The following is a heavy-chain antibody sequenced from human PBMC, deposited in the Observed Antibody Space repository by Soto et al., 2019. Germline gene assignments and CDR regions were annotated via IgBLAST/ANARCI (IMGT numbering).Heavy chain of an antibody. J-gene: IGHJ5*02. Sequence: SETLSLTWTFSGSSIIWYYWTWIGQSPERGLEWIGYIHYSGSANYNPSLNSRLTMSVDRSKSQFSMKLASVTAADTAVYYCARGVGGSGPNWFDPWGQGTLVTVSS. V-gene: IGHV4-59*12. CDR2: IHYSGSA. CDR3: ARGVGGSGPNWFDP. CDR1: GSSIIWYY. D-gene: IGHD6-19*01.